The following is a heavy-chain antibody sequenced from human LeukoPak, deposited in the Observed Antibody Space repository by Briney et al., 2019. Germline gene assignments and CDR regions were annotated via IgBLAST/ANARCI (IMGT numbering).Heavy chain of an antibody. CDR1: GGSFSGYY. J-gene: IGHJ4*02. V-gene: IGHV4-34*01. CDR3: ARKLRGYSYGPYYFDY. CDR2: IYYSGST. D-gene: IGHD5-18*01. Sequence: SETLSLTCAVYGGSFSGYYWSWIRQPPGKGLEWIGSIYYSGSTYYNPSLKSRVTISVDTSKNQFSLKLSSVTAADTAVYYCARKLRGYSYGPYYFDYWGQGTLVTVSS.